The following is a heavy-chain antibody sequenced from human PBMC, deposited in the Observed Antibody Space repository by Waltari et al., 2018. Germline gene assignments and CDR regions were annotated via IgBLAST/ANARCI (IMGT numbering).Heavy chain of an antibody. J-gene: IGHJ6*02. D-gene: IGHD3-10*02. CDR3: ARIGCSGDYYYGMDV. V-gene: IGHV1-46*01. CDR2: INPRGGST. CDR1: GYTFTSYY. Sequence: QVQLVQSGAEVKKPGASVKVSCKASGYTFTSYYMHWVRPAPGQGLGWMRIINPRGGSTRDERKFQGIVTTTRDTATSTVCMELSSLRSEDTAVYYCARIGCSGDYYYGMDVWGQGTTVTVSS.